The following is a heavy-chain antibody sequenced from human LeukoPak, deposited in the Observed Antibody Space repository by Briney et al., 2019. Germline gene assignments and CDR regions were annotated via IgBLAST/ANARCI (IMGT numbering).Heavy chain of an antibody. CDR2: INHSGST. Sequence: SETLSLTCAVYGGSFSGYYWSWIRQPPGKGLEWIGEINHSGSTNYNPSLKSRVTISVDTSKNHFSLKLSSVTAADTAVYYCATHSGWFRYYYYGMDVWGQGTTVIVSS. V-gene: IGHV4-34*01. J-gene: IGHJ6*02. D-gene: IGHD6-19*01. CDR1: GGSFSGYY. CDR3: ATHSGWFRYYYYGMDV.